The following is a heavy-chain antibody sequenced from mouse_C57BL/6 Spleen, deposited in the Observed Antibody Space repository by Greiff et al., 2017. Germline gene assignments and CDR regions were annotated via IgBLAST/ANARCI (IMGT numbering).Heavy chain of an antibody. V-gene: IGHV2-4*01. CDR2: IWSGGST. CDR1: GFSLTSYG. D-gene: IGHD6-1*01. J-gene: IGHJ4*01. CDR3: AKGHAYYAMDY. Sequence: QVQLQQSGPGLVQPSQSLSITCTVSGFSLTSYGVHWVRQPPGKGLEWLGVIWSGGSTDYNAAFISRLSISKDNSKSQVFFKMNSLQADDTAIYYCAKGHAYYAMDYWGQGTSVTVSS.